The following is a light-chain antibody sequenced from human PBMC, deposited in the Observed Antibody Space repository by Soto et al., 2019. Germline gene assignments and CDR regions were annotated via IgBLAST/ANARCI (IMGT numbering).Light chain of an antibody. Sequence: QSVLTQPPSVSGAPGQRVTISCTGSSSNIGAGYDVHWYQQLPGTAPKLLIYGNSNRPSGVPDRFSGSKSGTSASLAITGRQAEDEADYYCQSYDSSLSYVFGPGTKLTVL. CDR2: GNS. J-gene: IGLJ1*01. CDR1: SSNIGAGYD. CDR3: QSYDSSLSYV. V-gene: IGLV1-40*01.